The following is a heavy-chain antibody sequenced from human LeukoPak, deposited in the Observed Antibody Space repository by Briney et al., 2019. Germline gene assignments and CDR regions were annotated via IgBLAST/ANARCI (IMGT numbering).Heavy chain of an antibody. CDR2: ISNDGSNK. CDR3: AKDGGLWVSAHWGDS. V-gene: IGHV3-30-3*02. J-gene: IGHJ4*02. CDR1: GFTFSSYA. D-gene: IGHD7-27*01. Sequence: GGSLRLSCAASGFTFSSYAMHWVCQAPGKGLEWVAVISNDGSNKYYADSAKGRFTVSRDNSKNTLFLQMNSLRAEDTAVYYCAKDGGLWVSAHWGDSWGRGTLVTVSS.